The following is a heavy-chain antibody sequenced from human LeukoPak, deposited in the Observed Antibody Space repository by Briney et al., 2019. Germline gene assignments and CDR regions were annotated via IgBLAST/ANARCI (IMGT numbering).Heavy chain of an antibody. Sequence: SETLSLTCAVYGGSFSGYYWNWIRQPPGKGLEWIGEINHSGSTNYNPSLKSRVTISVDTSKNQFSLKLSSVTAADTAVYYCARARIQLWFRNWFDPWGQGTLVTVSS. D-gene: IGHD5-18*01. CDR1: GGSFSGYY. V-gene: IGHV4-34*01. CDR2: INHSGST. J-gene: IGHJ5*02. CDR3: ARARIQLWFRNWFDP.